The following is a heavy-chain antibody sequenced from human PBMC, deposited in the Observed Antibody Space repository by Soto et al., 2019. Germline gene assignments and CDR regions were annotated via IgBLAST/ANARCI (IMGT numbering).Heavy chain of an antibody. D-gene: IGHD1-26*01. CDR3: ARGEAHFDY. J-gene: IGHJ4*02. Sequence: ASVKVSCKASGGTFSSYTISWVRQAPGQGLEWMGWISAYNGNISYAQKLQGRITMTADTSTTTAYMELKSLTSDDTAVYYCARGEAHFDYWGQGTLVTVSS. CDR2: ISAYNGNI. CDR1: GGTFSSYT. V-gene: IGHV1-18*01.